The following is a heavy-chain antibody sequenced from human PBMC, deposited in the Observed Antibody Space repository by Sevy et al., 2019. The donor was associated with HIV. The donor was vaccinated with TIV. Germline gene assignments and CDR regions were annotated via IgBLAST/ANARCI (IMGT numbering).Heavy chain of an antibody. D-gene: IGHD1-26*01. CDR1: GFSFSTYY. J-gene: IGHJ3*02. CDR2: INRDGSST. CDR3: AREITPSGSSEKDAFDI. Sequence: GGSLRLSCAASGFSFSTYYIHWVRQAPGKGLVWASRINRDGSSTSYADSVKGRFTISRDNAKNTVYLQMSSLRDDDTAVYYCAREITPSGSSEKDAFDIWGQGTMVTVSS. V-gene: IGHV3-74*01.